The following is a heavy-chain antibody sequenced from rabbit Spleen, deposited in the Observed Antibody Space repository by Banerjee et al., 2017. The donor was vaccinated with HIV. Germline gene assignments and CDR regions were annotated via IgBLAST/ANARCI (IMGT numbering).Heavy chain of an antibody. CDR1: GVSFSNNHY. D-gene: IGHD7-1*01. Sequence: QSLEESGGGLVKPGASLTLTCTASGVSFSNNHYMCWVRQAPGKGLEWIACIEGGSSAFSYFASWAKGRFTCSKTSSTTVTLQMTSLTAADTATYFCARELVTGGKGVSSGLGLWGPGTLVTVS. V-gene: IGHV1S40*01. CDR2: IEGGSSAFS. CDR3: ARELVTGGKGVSSGLGL. J-gene: IGHJ4*01.